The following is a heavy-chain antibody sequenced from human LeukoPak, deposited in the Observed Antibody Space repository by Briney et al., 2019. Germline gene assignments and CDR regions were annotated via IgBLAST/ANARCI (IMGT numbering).Heavy chain of an antibody. D-gene: IGHD6-19*01. V-gene: IGHV3-30-3*02. Sequence: GGSLRLSCAASGFTFSSYAMHWVRQAPGKGLEWVAVISYDGSNKYYADSVKGRFTISRDNSKNTLYLQMNSLRAEDTAVYYCAKSPHRTVAGTSYWGQGTLVTVSS. CDR2: ISYDGSNK. CDR1: GFTFSSYA. CDR3: AKSPHRTVAGTSY. J-gene: IGHJ4*02.